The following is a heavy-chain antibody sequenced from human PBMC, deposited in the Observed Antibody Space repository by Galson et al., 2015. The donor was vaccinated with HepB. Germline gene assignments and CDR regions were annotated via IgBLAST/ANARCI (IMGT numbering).Heavy chain of an antibody. CDR3: AHRRLRSLWFGEPGGYDY. Sequence: PALVKPTQTLTLTCTFSGFSLSTRGVGVGWIRQPPGKALEWLALIYWNDDKRYSPSLKSRLTITKDTSKNQVVLTMTNMDPVDTATYYCAHRRLRSLWFGEPGGYDYWGQGTLVTVSS. J-gene: IGHJ4*02. V-gene: IGHV2-5*01. D-gene: IGHD3-10*01. CDR2: IYWNDDK. CDR1: GFSLSTRGVG.